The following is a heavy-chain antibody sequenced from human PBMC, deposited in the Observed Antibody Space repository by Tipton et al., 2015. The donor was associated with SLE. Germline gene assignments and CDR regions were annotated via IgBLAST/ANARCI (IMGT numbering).Heavy chain of an antibody. CDR2: IYYSGST. Sequence: TLSLTCTVSGGSISSYYWSWIRQPPGKGLEWIGYIYYSGSTNYNPSLKSRVTISVDTSKNQFSLKLSSVTAADTAVYYCARADIVATIVDYWGQGTLVTVSS. CDR1: GGSISSYY. CDR3: ARADIVATIVDY. J-gene: IGHJ4*02. D-gene: IGHD5-12*01. V-gene: IGHV4-59*12.